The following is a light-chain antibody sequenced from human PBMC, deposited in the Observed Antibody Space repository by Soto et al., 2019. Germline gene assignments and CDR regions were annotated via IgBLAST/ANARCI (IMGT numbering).Light chain of an antibody. CDR1: QSVLYSSNNKNY. J-gene: IGKJ3*01. CDR2: WAS. CDR3: QQYNNWPPFT. Sequence: DIVMTQSPDSLAVSLGERATINCKSSQSVLYSSNNKNYLAWYQQKPGQPPKALIYWASTRESGVPDRFSGSGSGTDFTLTISSLQAEDVAVYYCQQYNNWPPFTFGPGTKVDIK. V-gene: IGKV4-1*01.